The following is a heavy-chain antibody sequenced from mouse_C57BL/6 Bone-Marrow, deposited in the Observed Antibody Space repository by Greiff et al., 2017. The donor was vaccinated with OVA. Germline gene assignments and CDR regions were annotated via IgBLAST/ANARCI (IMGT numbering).Heavy chain of an antibody. CDR2: IDPSDSYT. D-gene: IGHD1-1*01. CDR1: GYTFTSYW. J-gene: IGHJ1*03. Sequence: QVQLQQPGAELVKPGASVKLSCKASGYTFTSYWMQWVKQRPGQGLEWIGEIDPSDSYTNYNQKFKGKATLTVDTSSSTAYMQLSSLTSEDSAVYYCASPFIITVVRDFDVWGTGTTVTVSS. CDR3: ASPFIITVVRDFDV. V-gene: IGHV1-50*01.